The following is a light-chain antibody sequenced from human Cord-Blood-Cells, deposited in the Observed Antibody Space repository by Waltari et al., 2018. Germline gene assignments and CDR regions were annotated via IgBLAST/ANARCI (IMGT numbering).Light chain of an antibody. CDR1: QSVLYSSNNKNY. CDR3: QQYYSTPRT. V-gene: IGKV4-1*01. CDR2: WAS. Sequence: DIVMTQSPDSLAGSLGPRATINCNSSQSVLYSSNNKNYSAWYQQKPGQPPKRLIYWASTRESGVPERFSGSGSGKDFTLTISSLQAEDGSVYYCQQYYSTPRTFGQGAKVGIK. J-gene: IGKJ1*01.